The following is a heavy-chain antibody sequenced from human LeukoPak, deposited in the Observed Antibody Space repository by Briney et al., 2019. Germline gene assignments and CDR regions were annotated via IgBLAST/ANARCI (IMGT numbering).Heavy chain of an antibody. D-gene: IGHD2-15*01. CDR3: ARGQRPDSRWVVVAHGAFDI. CDR1: GGSFSGYY. V-gene: IGHV4-34*01. CDR2: INHSGST. Sequence: SETLSLTCAVNGGSFSGYYWSWIRQPPGKGLEWIGEINHSGSTNYNPSLKSRVTISVDTSKNQFSLKLNSMTAADTAVYYCARGQRPDSRWVVVAHGAFDIWGQGTMVTVSS. J-gene: IGHJ3*02.